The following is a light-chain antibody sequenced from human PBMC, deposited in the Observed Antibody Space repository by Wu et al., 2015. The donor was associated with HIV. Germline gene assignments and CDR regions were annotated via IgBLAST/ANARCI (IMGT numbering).Light chain of an antibody. Sequence: DIQMTQSPSTLSASVGDRVTITCRASQTINNWLAWYQQKPGKGPNLLIYKASTLEGGVPSRFSGSGSGTEFTLTISNLQPDDFATYYCQQYNSYSGTFGQGTKVEIK. CDR2: KAS. V-gene: IGKV1-5*03. CDR3: QQYNSYSGT. J-gene: IGKJ1*01. CDR1: QTINNW.